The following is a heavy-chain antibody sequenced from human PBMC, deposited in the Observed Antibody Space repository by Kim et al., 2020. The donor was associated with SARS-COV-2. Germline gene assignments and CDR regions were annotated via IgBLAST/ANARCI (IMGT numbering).Heavy chain of an antibody. CDR2: ISWNSGSI. CDR1: GFTFDDYA. V-gene: IGHV3-9*01. CDR3: AKAPTYYYDSSGNGPYF. J-gene: IGHJ4*01. D-gene: IGHD3-22*01. Sequence: GGSLRLSCAASGFTFDDYAMHWVRQAPGKGLEWVSGISWNSGSIGYADSVKGRFTISRDNAKNSLYLQMNSLRAEDTALYYCAKAPTYYYDSSGNGPYF.